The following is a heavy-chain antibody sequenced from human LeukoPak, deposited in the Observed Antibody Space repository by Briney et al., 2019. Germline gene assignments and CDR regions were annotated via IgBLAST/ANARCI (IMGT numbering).Heavy chain of an antibody. J-gene: IGHJ4*02. CDR2: ISYDGSNK. CDR1: GFTFSSYG. CDR3: ARDLHTTGDY. Sequence: PTGRSLRLSCAASGFTFSSYGMHWVRQAPGKGLEWVAAISYDGSNKYYEDSVKGRFTISRDNSKNTLYLQMNSLRADDTAVYYCARDLHTTGDYWGQGTLVTVSS. D-gene: IGHD1-1*01. V-gene: IGHV3-30*03.